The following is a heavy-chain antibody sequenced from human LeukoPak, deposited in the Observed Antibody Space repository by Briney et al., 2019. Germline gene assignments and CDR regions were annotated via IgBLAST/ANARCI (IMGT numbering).Heavy chain of an antibody. D-gene: IGHD3-10*01. CDR3: ARDPRGVQKGDYYYYYYYMDV. CDR2: MNPNSGNT. J-gene: IGHJ6*03. CDR1: GYTFTGYY. Sequence: GASVKVSCKASGYTFTGYYMHWVRQAPGQGLEWMGWMNPNSGNTGYAQKFQGRVTMTRNTSISTAYMELSRLRSDDTAVYYCARDPRGVQKGDYYYYYYYMDVWGKGTTVTVSS. V-gene: IGHV1-8*02.